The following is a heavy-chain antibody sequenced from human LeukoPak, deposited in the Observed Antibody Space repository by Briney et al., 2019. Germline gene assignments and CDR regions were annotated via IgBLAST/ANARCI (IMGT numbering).Heavy chain of an antibody. V-gene: IGHV3-21*01. Sequence: GGSLRLSCAASGFTFSNYAMNWVRQAPGKGLEWVSSFGTRSSSIYYAYSVTGRFIVSRDNAKNSLFLQMNSLRAEDTAVYYCARENDQGFDYWGQGTLVTVSS. J-gene: IGHJ4*02. CDR2: FGTRSSSI. CDR1: GFTFSNYA. CDR3: ARENDQGFDY. D-gene: IGHD3-16*01.